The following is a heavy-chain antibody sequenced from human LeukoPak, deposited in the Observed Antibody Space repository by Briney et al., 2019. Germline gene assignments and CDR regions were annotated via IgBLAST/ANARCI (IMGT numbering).Heavy chain of an antibody. V-gene: IGHV4-39*07. Sequence: SETLSLTCSVSSGSISDSNFYWGWIRQPPGKGLEWIGSIYYSGSTYYNPSLKSRVTISVDTSNNQFSLKLSSVTAADTAVYYCARGVRGVILNDYYYYMDVWGKGTTVTISS. J-gene: IGHJ6*03. CDR3: ARGVRGVILNDYYYYMDV. CDR2: IYYSGST. CDR1: SGSISDSNFY. D-gene: IGHD3-10*01.